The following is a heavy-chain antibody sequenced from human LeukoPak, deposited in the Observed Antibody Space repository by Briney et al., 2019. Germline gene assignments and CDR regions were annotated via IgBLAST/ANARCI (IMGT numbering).Heavy chain of an antibody. CDR3: ARGAEAGRSKSYYFDY. J-gene: IGHJ4*02. D-gene: IGHD6-13*01. Sequence: GGSLRLSCAASGFTFSNYAMSWVRQAPGKGLEWVSAISGSGGNTYYADSVKGRFTISRDNSKNTLFLQMNSLRAEDTAVYYCARGAEAGRSKSYYFDYWGQGTLVTVSS. CDR1: GFTFSNYA. CDR2: ISGSGGNT. V-gene: IGHV3-23*01.